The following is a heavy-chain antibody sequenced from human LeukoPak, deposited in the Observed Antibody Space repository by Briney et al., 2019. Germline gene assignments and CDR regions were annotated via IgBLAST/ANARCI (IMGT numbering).Heavy chain of an antibody. Sequence: TGGSLRLSCAASGFRFDGYAMHWVRQAPGKGLEWVSGVSWNSASIGYSDSVKGRFTISRDNAKNSLYLQMNSLRAEDTALYYCAKSSSLYDYWSGLDYWGQGTLVTVSS. CDR3: AKSSSLYDYWSGLDY. CDR1: GFRFDGYA. V-gene: IGHV3-9*01. D-gene: IGHD3-3*01. J-gene: IGHJ4*02. CDR2: VSWNSASI.